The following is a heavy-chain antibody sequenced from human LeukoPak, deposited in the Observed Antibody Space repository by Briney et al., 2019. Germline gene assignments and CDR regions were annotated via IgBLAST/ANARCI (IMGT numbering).Heavy chain of an antibody. J-gene: IGHJ4*02. CDR2: ISSSGSTI. CDR1: GFTFSSYE. Sequence: GGSLRLSCAASGFTFSSYEMNWVRQAPGQGLEWVSYISSSGSTIYYADSVKGRFTISRDNSKNTLYLQMNSLRADDTALYYCAKNEVWWLPDSWGQGTLVTVSS. D-gene: IGHD5-12*01. CDR3: AKNEVWWLPDS. V-gene: IGHV3-48*03.